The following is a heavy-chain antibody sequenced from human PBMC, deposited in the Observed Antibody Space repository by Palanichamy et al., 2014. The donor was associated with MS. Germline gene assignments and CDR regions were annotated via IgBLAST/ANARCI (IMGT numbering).Heavy chain of an antibody. J-gene: IGHJ2*01. CDR1: IHFSSYW. CDR3: ARVFHGYSYGEDTWYFDL. CDR2: IKQDGSDQ. D-gene: IGHD5-18*01. V-gene: IGHV3-7*01. Sequence: EVQLVESGGGLVQAWGVPETLLCSLWIHFSSYWMSWVRQAPGKGLEWVANIKQDGSDQYYVDSVKGRFTISRDNAKSSLYVQMNSLRAEDTAVYYCARVFHGYSYGEDTWYFDLWGRGTLVTVSS.